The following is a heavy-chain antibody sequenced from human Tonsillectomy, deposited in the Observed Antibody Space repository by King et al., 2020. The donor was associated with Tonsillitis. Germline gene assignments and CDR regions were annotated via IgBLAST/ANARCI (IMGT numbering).Heavy chain of an antibody. V-gene: IGHV5-10-1*03. CDR3: ARHPHRDIYGVVIDY. Sequence: VQLVESGAEVKKPGESLRISCKVSGYSFTNYWISWVRQMRGKGLEWIGKIDPSDSYTNYSSSFQGHVTISADKSNCTAYLQWCSLKASDTAMYYCARHPHRDIYGVVIDYWGQGTQVTVSS. CDR1: GYSFTNYW. J-gene: IGHJ4*02. D-gene: IGHD3-3*01. CDR2: IDPSDSYT.